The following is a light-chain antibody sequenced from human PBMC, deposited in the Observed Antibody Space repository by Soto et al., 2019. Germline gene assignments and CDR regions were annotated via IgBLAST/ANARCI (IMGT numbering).Light chain of an antibody. J-gene: IGLJ3*02. CDR2: DVT. Sequence: QSALTQPASVSGSPGQSITISCTGISSDVGVYNYISWYQKHSGKAPKLIIYDVTNRPSGVSNRLSGSKSGNTASLTISGLQAEDEAEYYCSSYTSGSTYVVFGGGTKVTVL. CDR1: SSDVGVYNY. V-gene: IGLV2-14*01. CDR3: SSYTSGSTYVV.